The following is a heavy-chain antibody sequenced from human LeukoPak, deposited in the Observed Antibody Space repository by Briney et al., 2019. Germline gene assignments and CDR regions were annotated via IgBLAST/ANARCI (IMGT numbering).Heavy chain of an antibody. CDR2: IYYSGST. CDR1: GGSFSSYY. D-gene: IGHD5-18*01. J-gene: IGHJ5*02. V-gene: IGHV4-59*01. CDR3: ARQYSYGRYNWFDP. Sequence: SETLSLTCTVSGGSFSSYYWSWIRQPAGKGLEWIGYIYYSGSTNYNPSLKSRVTISVDTSKNQFSLKLSSVTAADTAVYYCARQYSYGRYNWFDPWGQGTLVTVSS.